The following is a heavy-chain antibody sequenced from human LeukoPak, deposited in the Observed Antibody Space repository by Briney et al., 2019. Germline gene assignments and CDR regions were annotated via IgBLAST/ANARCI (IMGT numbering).Heavy chain of an antibody. Sequence: ASVKVSCKASGYTFTSYAMHWVRQAPGQRLEWMGWINAGNGNTKYSQKFQGRVTITRDTSASTAYMELSSLRSEDTAVYYCARLRFLEWFPDWFDPWGQGTLVTVSS. CDR2: INAGNGNT. V-gene: IGHV1-3*01. CDR1: GYTFTSYA. D-gene: IGHD3-3*01. CDR3: ARLRFLEWFPDWFDP. J-gene: IGHJ5*02.